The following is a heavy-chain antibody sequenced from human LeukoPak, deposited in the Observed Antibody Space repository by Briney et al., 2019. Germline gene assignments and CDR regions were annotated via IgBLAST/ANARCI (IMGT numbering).Heavy chain of an antibody. Sequence: ASVKVSCKASGYTFIGYYMHWVRQAPGQGLEWMGWINPNSGGTNYAQKFQGRVTMTRDTSITTAYMELSRLTSGDTAMYYCASPTSGRYSGSYYIRGQGTMVTVSS. V-gene: IGHV1-2*02. CDR1: GYTFIGYY. D-gene: IGHD1-26*01. CDR3: ASPTSGRYSGSYYI. J-gene: IGHJ3*02. CDR2: INPNSGGT.